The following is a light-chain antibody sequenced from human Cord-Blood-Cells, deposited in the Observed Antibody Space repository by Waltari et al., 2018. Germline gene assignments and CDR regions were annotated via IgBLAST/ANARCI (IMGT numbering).Light chain of an antibody. J-gene: IGKJ4*01. CDR1: QSVLYSSNNKNY. CDR3: QQYYSTPRT. Sequence: DIVLTPSPDSLAVSLGARATINCKSSQSVLYSSNNKNYLVWYQQKPGQPPKLLIYWASTRESGVPDRFSGSGSGTDFTLTISSLQAEDVAVYYCQQYYSTPRTFGGGTKVEIK. CDR2: WAS. V-gene: IGKV4-1*01.